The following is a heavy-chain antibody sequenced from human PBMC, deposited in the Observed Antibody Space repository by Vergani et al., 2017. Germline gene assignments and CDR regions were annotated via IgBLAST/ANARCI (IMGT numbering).Heavy chain of an antibody. CDR2: VDPEDGET. V-gene: IGHV1-69-2*01. CDR3: ARDRRLGGSYGGKNAFDI. D-gene: IGHD1-26*01. CDR1: GYTFTDYY. J-gene: IGHJ3*02. Sequence: VQLVQSGAEVKKPGATVKISCKVSGYTFTDYYMHWVQQAPGKGLEWMGLVDPEDGETIYAEKFQGRVTITADTSTDTAYMELRSLRSDDTAVYYCARDRRLGGSYGGKNAFDIWGQGTMVTVSS.